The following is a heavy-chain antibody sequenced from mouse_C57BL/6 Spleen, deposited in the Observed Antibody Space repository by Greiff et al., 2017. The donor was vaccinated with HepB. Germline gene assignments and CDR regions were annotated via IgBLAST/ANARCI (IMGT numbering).Heavy chain of an antibody. CDR1: GYTFTSYW. Sequence: QVQLQQSGAELVMPGASVKLSCKASGYTFTSYWMHWVKQRPGQGLEWIGEIDPSDSYTNYNQKFKGKSTLTVDKSSSTAYMQLSSLTSEDSAVYYCAREKDGYGTYWGQGTTLTVSS. J-gene: IGHJ2*01. CDR2: IDPSDSYT. V-gene: IGHV1-69*01. CDR3: AREKDGYGTY. D-gene: IGHD2-2*01.